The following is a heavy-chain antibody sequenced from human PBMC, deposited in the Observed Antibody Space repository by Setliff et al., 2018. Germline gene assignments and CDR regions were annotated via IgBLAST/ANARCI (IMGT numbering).Heavy chain of an antibody. V-gene: IGHV4-39*01. Sequence: SETLSLTCNVSGDSISSTYHWGWIRQSPGKGLEWIGSIYYSGSTYYNPSLKSRVTISVDTSKNQFSLKLSSVTAADTAVYYCARHAQSGVAAPFDYWGQGTLVTVSS. CDR2: IYYSGST. CDR1: GDSISSTYH. J-gene: IGHJ4*02. CDR3: ARHAQSGVAAPFDY. D-gene: IGHD2-15*01.